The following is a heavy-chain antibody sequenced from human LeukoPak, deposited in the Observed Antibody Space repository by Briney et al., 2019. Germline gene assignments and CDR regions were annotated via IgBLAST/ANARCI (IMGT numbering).Heavy chain of an antibody. CDR2: MYYSGST. J-gene: IGHJ5*02. CDR1: GGSISTYY. CDR3: ARDLYGSISSPFDP. Sequence: SETLSLTCTVSGGSISTYYWSWIRQPPGKGLEWIAYMYYSGSTNYNPSLKSRVTVSLDTSKNQFSLKLSSVTAADTAVYYCARDLYGSISSPFDPWGQGTLVTVSS. V-gene: IGHV4-59*01. D-gene: IGHD6-6*01.